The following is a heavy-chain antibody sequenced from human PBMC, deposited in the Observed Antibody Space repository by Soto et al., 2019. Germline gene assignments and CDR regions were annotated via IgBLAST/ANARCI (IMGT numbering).Heavy chain of an antibody. D-gene: IGHD3-10*01. CDR3: ARGNGNYYGSGSYSTEFDY. CDR1: GYTFTGYY. CDR2: INPNSGGT. J-gene: IGHJ4*02. V-gene: IGHV1-2*04. Sequence: ASVQVSCKASGYTFTGYYMHWVRQAPGQGLDWMGWINPNSGGTNYAQKFQGWVTMTRDTSISTAYMELSRLRSDDTAVYYCARGNGNYYGSGSYSTEFDYWGQGTLVTAPQ.